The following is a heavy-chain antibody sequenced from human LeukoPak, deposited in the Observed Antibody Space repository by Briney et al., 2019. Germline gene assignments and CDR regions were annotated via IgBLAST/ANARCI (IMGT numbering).Heavy chain of an antibody. V-gene: IGHV3-23*01. CDR2: ISGSGGST. J-gene: IGHJ4*02. CDR1: GFTFNSYA. Sequence: GGSLRLSCAASGFTFNSYAMSWVRQAPGKGLEWVSGISGSGGSTYYADSVKGRFTISRDNSKNTLYLQMNSLRADDTAVYYCAKQGVLAGPKYWGQGTLVTVSS. D-gene: IGHD3-3*02. CDR3: AKQGVLAGPKY.